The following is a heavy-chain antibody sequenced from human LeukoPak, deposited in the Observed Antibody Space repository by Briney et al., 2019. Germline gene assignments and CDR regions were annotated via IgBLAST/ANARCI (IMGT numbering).Heavy chain of an antibody. CDR2: MNPNSGNT. CDR3: ARVLHGGNPIVDWFDP. V-gene: IGHV1-8*01. J-gene: IGHJ5*02. Sequence: ASVNVSCTASGYTFTSYDINWVRQATGQGVEWMGWMNPNSGNTGYAQKCQGRVTMTRNTSISTAYMELSSLRSDDAAVYYCARVLHGGNPIVDWFDPWGQGTLVTVSS. CDR1: GYTFTSYD. D-gene: IGHD4-23*01.